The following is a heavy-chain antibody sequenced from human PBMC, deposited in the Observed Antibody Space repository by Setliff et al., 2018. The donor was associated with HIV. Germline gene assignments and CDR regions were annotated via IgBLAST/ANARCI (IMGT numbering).Heavy chain of an antibody. V-gene: IGHV1-69*13. CDR2: IIPLFVTP. CDR1: GGTFSSYA. CDR3: AKYQLPYNWFAP. J-gene: IGHJ5*02. D-gene: IGHD2-2*01. Sequence: SVKVSCKASGGTFSSYAISWVRQAPGQGLEWMGRIIPLFVTPNYAQKFQGRVTITADESTSTAYMELNSLRSEDTAVYYCAKYQLPYNWFAPWGQGTLVTVSS.